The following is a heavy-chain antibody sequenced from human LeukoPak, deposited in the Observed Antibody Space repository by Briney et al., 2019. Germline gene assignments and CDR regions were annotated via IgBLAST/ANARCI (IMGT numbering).Heavy chain of an antibody. CDR1: GYSISSGNYY. J-gene: IGHJ6*03. CDR2: IYTGGST. CDR3: ARDSLLPSAMGYYYMHV. D-gene: IGHD2-2*01. V-gene: IGHV4-61*02. Sequence: SETLSLTCTVSGYSISSGNYYWSWIRQPAGKGLEWIGRIYTGGSTNHNPSLNSRVTISVDISKNQCSLKLISVTAADTALYYCARDSLLPSAMGYYYMHVWGKGTTVTVCS.